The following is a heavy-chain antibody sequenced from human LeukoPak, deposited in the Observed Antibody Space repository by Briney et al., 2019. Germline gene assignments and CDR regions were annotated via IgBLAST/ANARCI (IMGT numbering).Heavy chain of an antibody. Sequence: GGSLRLSCAASGFTFSGYAMHWVRQAPGKGLEWVAVISYDGSIKYYADSVKGRFTISRDNSKNTLYLQMNSLRAEDTAVYYCAKDLSVRDTLPPIDYWGQGTLVTVSS. J-gene: IGHJ4*02. V-gene: IGHV3-30*04. CDR3: AKDLSVRDTLPPIDY. D-gene: IGHD3-10*01. CDR1: GFTFSGYA. CDR2: ISYDGSIK.